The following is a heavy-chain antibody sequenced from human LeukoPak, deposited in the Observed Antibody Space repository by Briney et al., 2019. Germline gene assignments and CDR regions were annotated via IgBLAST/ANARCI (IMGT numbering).Heavy chain of an antibody. Sequence: PGRSLRLSCAASGFTFDDYAMHWVRQAPGKGLEWVSGISWNSGSIGYADSVKGRFTISRDNAKNSLYLQMNSLRAEDTALYYCASIPPYGILTGYYLWGQGTLVTVSS. CDR3: ASIPPYGILTGYYL. D-gene: IGHD3-9*01. CDR2: ISWNSGSI. V-gene: IGHV3-9*01. J-gene: IGHJ4*02. CDR1: GFTFDDYA.